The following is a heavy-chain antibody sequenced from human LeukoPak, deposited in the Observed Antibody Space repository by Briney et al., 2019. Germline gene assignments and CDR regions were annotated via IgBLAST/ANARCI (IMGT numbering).Heavy chain of an antibody. D-gene: IGHD5-18*01. CDR1: GFSLSTSGVV. J-gene: IGHJ4*02. CDR2: IYWDDDK. Sequence: SGPTLVNPTQTLTLTCTFSGFSLSTSGVVVGWIRQPPGKALEWLALIYWDDDKRYSPSLKSRLTITNGTSKNQVVLTMTNMDPVDTATCYCAHRITDTAMADFHYWGQGTPVTVSS. CDR3: AHRITDTAMADFHY. V-gene: IGHV2-5*02.